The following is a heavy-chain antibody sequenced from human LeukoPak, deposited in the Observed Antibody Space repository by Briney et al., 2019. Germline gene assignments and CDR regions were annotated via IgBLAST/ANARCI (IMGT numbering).Heavy chain of an antibody. CDR1: GGTFSSYA. J-gene: IGHJ4*02. CDR2: IIPILGIA. CDR3: ARDRYYYGSGLQRDY. Sequence: SVKVSCKASGGTFSSYAISWVRQAPGQGLEWMGRIIPILGIANYAQKFQGRVTITADKSTSTAYMELSSLRSEDTAVYYCARDRYYYGSGLQRDYWGQGTLVTVSS. D-gene: IGHD3-10*01. V-gene: IGHV1-69*04.